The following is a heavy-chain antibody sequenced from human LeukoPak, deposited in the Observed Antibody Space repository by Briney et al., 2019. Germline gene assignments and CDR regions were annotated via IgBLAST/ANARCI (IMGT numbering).Heavy chain of an antibody. D-gene: IGHD5-24*01. V-gene: IGHV5-51*01. J-gene: IGHJ4*02. Sequence: GESLQISCKGSGYTFTSYWIGWVRQLPGKGLEWMGIIYPGDSDTRYSPSFQGQVTTSADKSISTAYLQWSSLKASDTAMYYCTRQDGDGLYFFDYWGQGTLVTVSS. CDR1: GYTFTSYW. CDR3: TRQDGDGLYFFDY. CDR2: IYPGDSDT.